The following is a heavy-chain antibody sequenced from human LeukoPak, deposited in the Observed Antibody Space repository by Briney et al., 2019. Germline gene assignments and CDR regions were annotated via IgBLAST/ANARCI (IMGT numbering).Heavy chain of an antibody. CDR1: GGSINKYY. CDR3: AKGRKDFDTNLGPFDS. V-gene: IGHV4-59*01. J-gene: IGHJ4*02. CDR2: VHDSAGT. D-gene: IGHD3-9*01. Sequence: SETLSLTCTVSGGSINKYYWSWIRQSPGKGLEWFGYVHDSAGTIYNPSLKSRVTISVGTSKTQFSLKVTSVTTADTAVYYCAKGRKDFDTNLGPFDSWGQGILVTVSS.